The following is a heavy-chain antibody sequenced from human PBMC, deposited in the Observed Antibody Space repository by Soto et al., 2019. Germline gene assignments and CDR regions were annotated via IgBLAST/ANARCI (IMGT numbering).Heavy chain of an antibody. CDR3: AKLAPELSTSQRYFDS. Sequence: LRLSCATSVFIFRIYDMSWVRQAPGKGLEWVSGISPTGGTTYYADSVKGRFTISRDNSGHTLFLTLKSLRVDDTAIYYCAKLAPELSTSQRYFDSCGQGALVTFSS. J-gene: IGHJ4*03. CDR2: ISPTGGTT. D-gene: IGHD1-7*01. V-gene: IGHV3-23*01. CDR1: VFIFRIYD.